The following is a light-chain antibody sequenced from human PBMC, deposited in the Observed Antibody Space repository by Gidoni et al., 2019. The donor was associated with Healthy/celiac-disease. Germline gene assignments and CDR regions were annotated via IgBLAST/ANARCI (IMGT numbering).Light chain of an antibody. CDR1: SSDIGGFNY. V-gene: IGLV2-14*01. CDR3: SSYTSSSTLHV. J-gene: IGLJ1*01. Sequence: QSALTQPASVSGSPGQPSTISCTGTSSDIGGFNYVSWYQQHPGKAPKLMIYDVSNRPSGVSNRFSGSKSGNTASLTISGLQAEDEADYYCSSYTSSSTLHVFGTGTKVTVL. CDR2: DVS.